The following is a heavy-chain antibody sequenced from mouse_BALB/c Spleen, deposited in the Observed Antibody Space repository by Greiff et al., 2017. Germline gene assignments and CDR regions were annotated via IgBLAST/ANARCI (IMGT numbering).Heavy chain of an antibody. Sequence: DVQLQESGPGLVKPSQSLSLTCSVTGYSITRGYCWNWIRQFPGNKLEWMGYISYDGSNNYNPSLKNRISITRDTSKNQFFLKLNSVTTEDTATYYCARCGYSPYYAMDYWGQGTSVTVSS. CDR3: ARCGYSPYYAMDY. V-gene: IGHV3-6*02. D-gene: IGHD2-3*01. J-gene: IGHJ4*01. CDR2: ISYDGSN. CDR1: GYSITRGYC.